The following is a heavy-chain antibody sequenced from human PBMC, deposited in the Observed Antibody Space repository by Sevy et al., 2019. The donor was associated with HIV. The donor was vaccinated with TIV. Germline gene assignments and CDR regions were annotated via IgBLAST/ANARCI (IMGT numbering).Heavy chain of an antibody. Sequence: GGSLRLSCAASGFTFSDYWMTWIRQAPGKGLEWVAHITPTGTTTYYADSVKGRFTISSDNAKNSLYLQLSSLRVDDTAMYYCAKDLVVAGLYFDYWGRGTLVTVSS. CDR1: GFTFSDYW. CDR3: AKDLVVAGLYFDY. CDR2: ITPTGTTT. D-gene: IGHD6-19*01. V-gene: IGHV3-11*01. J-gene: IGHJ4*02.